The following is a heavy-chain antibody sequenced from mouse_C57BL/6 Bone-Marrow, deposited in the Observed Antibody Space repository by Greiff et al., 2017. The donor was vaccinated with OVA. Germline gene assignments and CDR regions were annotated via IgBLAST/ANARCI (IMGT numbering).Heavy chain of an antibody. CDR1: GYTFTSYW. J-gene: IGHJ1*03. CDR2: IHPNSGST. V-gene: IGHV1-64*01. CDR3: ARFPYGNYVDWYFDV. Sequence: QVQLQQPGAELVKPGASVKLSCKASGYTFTSYWMHWVKQRPGQGLEWIGMIHPNSGSTNYNEKFKSKATLTVDKSSSTAYMQLSSLTSEDSAVYYCARFPYGNYVDWYFDVWGTGTTVTVSS. D-gene: IGHD2-1*01.